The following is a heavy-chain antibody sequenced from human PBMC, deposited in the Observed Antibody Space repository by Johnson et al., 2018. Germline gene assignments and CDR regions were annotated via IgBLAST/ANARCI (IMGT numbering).Heavy chain of an antibody. CDR2: ISDSGHT. V-gene: IGHV4-59*02. CDR1: GGSVSGYY. D-gene: IGHD2-15*01. CDR3: ARVVDGSGSSCYSGDYYYFMDG. J-gene: IGHJ6*03. Sequence: QVQLQESGPGLVKPSETLSLNCSVSGGSVSGYYWSWLWQSPGKGLEWIAYISDSGHTDFNPSLRGRVTLSIAKSKNQFSLWLPSVTASDTAVYFCARVVDGSGSSCYSGDYYYFMDGWGKGTTVTVSS.